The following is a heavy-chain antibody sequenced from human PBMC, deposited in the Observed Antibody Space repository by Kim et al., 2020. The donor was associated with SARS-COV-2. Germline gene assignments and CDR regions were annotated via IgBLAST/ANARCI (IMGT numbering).Heavy chain of an antibody. CDR2: IKSKVYGATT. CDR1: GFKFSDNT. CDR3: TRDCSTTGCYSLAGF. D-gene: IGHD2-2*02. V-gene: IGHV3-49*03. Sequence: GSLRLSCATSGFKFSDNTMSWFRQAPGKGLEWVSFIKSKVYGATTDYAASVKGRFTISRDDSKSIAYLQMNSLTSEDTAIYYCTRDCSTTGCYSLAGFWGQGTLVTVSS. J-gene: IGHJ4*02.